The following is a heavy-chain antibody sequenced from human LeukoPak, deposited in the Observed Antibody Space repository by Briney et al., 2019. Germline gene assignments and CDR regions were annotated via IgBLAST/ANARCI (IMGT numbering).Heavy chain of an antibody. CDR3: ARDLGYYDSSGYYIGY. J-gene: IGHJ4*02. V-gene: IGHV4-59*01. D-gene: IGHD3-22*01. Sequence: ASETLSLTCAVSGGSISSYYWSWIRQPPGKGLEWIGYIYYSGSTNYNPSLKSRVTISVDTSKNQFSLKLSSVTAADTAVYYCARDLGYYDSSGYYIGYWGQGTLVTVSS. CDR2: IYYSGST. CDR1: GGSISSYY.